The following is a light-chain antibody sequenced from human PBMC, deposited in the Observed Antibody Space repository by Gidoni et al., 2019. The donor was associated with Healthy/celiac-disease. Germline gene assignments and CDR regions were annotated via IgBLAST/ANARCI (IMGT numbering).Light chain of an antibody. Sequence: EIVLTQSPGTLFLSPGERATLSCRASQSVSSSYLAWYQQKPGQAPRLLIYGASSRATGIPDRFSGSGSGTDFTLTISRLEPEDFAVYYCQQYGSSFTFGPXTKVDIK. J-gene: IGKJ3*01. V-gene: IGKV3-20*01. CDR1: QSVSSSY. CDR2: GAS. CDR3: QQYGSSFT.